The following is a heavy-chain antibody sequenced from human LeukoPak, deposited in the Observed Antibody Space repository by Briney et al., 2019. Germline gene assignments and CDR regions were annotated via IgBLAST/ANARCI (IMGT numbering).Heavy chain of an antibody. J-gene: IGHJ6*02. CDR2: INPNSGGT. CDR1: GYTFTGYY. D-gene: IGHD3-22*01. CDR3: ARVPVVYYYDSSGYDYYYGMDV. V-gene: IGHV1-2*02. Sequence: ASVKVSCKASGYTFTGYYMHWVRQAPGQGLEWMGWINPNSGGTNYAQKFQGGVAMTRDTSISTAYMELSRLRSDDTAVYYCARVPVVYYYDSSGYDYYYGMDVWGQGTTVTVSS.